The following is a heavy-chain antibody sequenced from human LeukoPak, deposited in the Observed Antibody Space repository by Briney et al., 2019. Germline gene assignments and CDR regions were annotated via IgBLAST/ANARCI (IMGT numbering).Heavy chain of an antibody. D-gene: IGHD3/OR15-3a*01. CDR1: GGSISSSSYY. V-gene: IGHV4-39*01. CDR2: IYYSGNT. Sequence: SETLSLTCTVSGGSISSSSYYWGWIRQPPGKGLEWIGSIYYSGNTYYNASLKSQVSISIDTSKNQFSLRLTSVTAADTAVYYCARQTGSGLFILPGGQGTLVAVSS. CDR3: ARQTGSGLFILP. J-gene: IGHJ4*02.